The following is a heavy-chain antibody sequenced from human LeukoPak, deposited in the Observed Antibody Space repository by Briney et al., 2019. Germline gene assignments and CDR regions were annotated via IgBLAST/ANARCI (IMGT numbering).Heavy chain of an antibody. CDR3: AGHSPYCSGGSCDY. CDR2: IYHSGST. D-gene: IGHD2-15*01. V-gene: IGHV4-30-2*02. J-gene: IGHJ4*02. Sequence: SQTLSLTCAVSGGSISSGGYSWSWIRQPPGKGLEWIGYIYHSGSTNYNPSLKSRVTISVDTSKNQFSLKLSSVTAADTAVYYCAGHSPYCSGGSCDYWGQGTLVTVSS. CDR1: GGSISSGGYS.